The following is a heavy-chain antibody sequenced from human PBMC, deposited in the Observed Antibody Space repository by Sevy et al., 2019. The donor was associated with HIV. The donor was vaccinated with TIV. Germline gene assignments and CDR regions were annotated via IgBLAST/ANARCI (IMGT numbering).Heavy chain of an antibody. CDR3: AGDTAAAGRGYYYYGMDV. V-gene: IGHV4-61*01. CDR2: IYYSGST. CDR1: GGSVSSGSYY. J-gene: IGHJ6*02. D-gene: IGHD6-13*01. Sequence: SETLSLTCTVSGGSVSSGSYYWSWIRQPPGKGLEWIGYIYYSGSTNYNPSLKSRVTISVDTSKNQFSLKLSSVTAADTAVYYCAGDTAAAGRGYYYYGMDVWGQGTTVTVSS.